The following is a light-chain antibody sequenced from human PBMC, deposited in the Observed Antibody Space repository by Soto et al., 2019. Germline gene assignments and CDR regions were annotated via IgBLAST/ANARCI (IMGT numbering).Light chain of an antibody. CDR1: QSVGGN. J-gene: IGKJ5*01. Sequence: EIVLTQSPGSLSLSPGDRATLSCRASQSVGGNVAWYQQIPGQPPKLLIFGASSRATGIADKFSGSGSGTDFTLTISRLEPEDFALYYCQHYGAAPITFGQGTRLENK. CDR2: GAS. V-gene: IGKV3-20*01. CDR3: QHYGAAPIT.